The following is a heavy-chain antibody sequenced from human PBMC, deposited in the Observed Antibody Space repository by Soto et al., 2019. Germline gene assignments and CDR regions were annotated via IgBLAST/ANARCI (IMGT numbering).Heavy chain of an antibody. CDR2: ISYDGSNK. CDR3: ASQYYDFWSGYYRSPYYYGMDV. D-gene: IGHD3-3*01. Sequence: GGSLRLSCAASGFTFSSYGMHWVRQAPGKGLEWVAVISYDGSNKYYADSVKGRFTISRDNSKNTLYLQMNSLRAEDTAVYYCASQYYDFWSGYYRSPYYYGMDVWGQGTTVTVS. V-gene: IGHV3-30*03. CDR1: GFTFSSYG. J-gene: IGHJ6*02.